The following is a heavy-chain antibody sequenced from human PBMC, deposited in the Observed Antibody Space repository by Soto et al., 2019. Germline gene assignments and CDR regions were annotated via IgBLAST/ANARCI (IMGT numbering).Heavy chain of an antibody. CDR3: ARDVGGGENH. D-gene: IGHD3-16*01. J-gene: IGHJ5*02. CDR1: GYTFTGYF. CDR2: INSDSGAT. Sequence: ASVKVSCKASGYTFTGYFLNWVRQAPGQGLEWMGWINSDSGATNYAQKFQGRVTMTRDTSITTAYMELSGLTFDDGAVYYCARDVGGGENHWGQGTQVTVSS. V-gene: IGHV1-2*02.